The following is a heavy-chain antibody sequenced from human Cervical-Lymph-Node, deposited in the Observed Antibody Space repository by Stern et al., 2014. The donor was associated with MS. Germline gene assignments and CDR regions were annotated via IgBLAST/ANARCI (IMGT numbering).Heavy chain of an antibody. D-gene: IGHD1-1*01. J-gene: IGHJ6*02. CDR3: ASHTTKIASGQTYYYYYGMDV. Sequence: EVQLVESGGGLVQPGGSLRLSCAASGFTFSTYWMSWVRQAPGKGLEWVANINQDGSQTNYVDSVKCRFTISRDNAKNSLFLQVNRLRAEDTAAYYCASHTTKIASGQTYYYYYGMDVWGQGTTVTVSS. CDR2: INQDGSQT. V-gene: IGHV3-7*01. CDR1: GFTFSTYW.